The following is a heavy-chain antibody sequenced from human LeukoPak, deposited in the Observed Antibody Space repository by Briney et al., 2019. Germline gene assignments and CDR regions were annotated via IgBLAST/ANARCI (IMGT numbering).Heavy chain of an antibody. Sequence: KASETLSLTCTVSGGSISSYYWSWIRQPPGKGLEWIGYIYYSGSTNYNPSLKSRVTISVDTSKNQFSLKLSSVTAADTAVYYCARDVVIGWFDPWGQGTLVTVSS. V-gene: IGHV4-59*01. CDR3: ARDVVIGWFDP. J-gene: IGHJ5*02. CDR2: IYYSGST. CDR1: GGSISSYY. D-gene: IGHD2-21*01.